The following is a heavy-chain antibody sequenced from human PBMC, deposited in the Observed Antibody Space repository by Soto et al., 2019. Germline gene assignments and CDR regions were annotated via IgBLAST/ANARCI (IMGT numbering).Heavy chain of an antibody. CDR2: ISYTGANQ. J-gene: IGHJ4*02. CDR3: ARDAFLYIRGAYYDH. V-gene: IGHV3-30-3*01. Sequence: QVRLVESGGGAVQPGDSLRLSCDASGFTFSTYALHWVRQAPGKGLEWVAFISYTGANQYDADSVKGRFTVSRANSKNIASLQMTSLKPEDSAVYYCARDAFLYIRGAYYDHWGQGTLVTVSS. D-gene: IGHD3-10*01. CDR1: GFTFSTYA.